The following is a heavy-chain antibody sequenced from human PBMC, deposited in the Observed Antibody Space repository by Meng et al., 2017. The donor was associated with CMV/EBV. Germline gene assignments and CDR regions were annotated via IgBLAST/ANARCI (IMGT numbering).Heavy chain of an antibody. CDR3: ARDLFGRHYDFWSGYYYYYYGMDV. CDR1: GFTFSSYS. D-gene: IGHD3-3*01. J-gene: IGHJ6*02. V-gene: IGHV3-21*01. CDR2: ISSSSSYI. Sequence: GESLKISCAASGFTFSSYSMNWVRQAPGKGLEWVSSISSSSSYIYYADSVKGRFTISRDNAKNSLYLQMNSLRAEDTAVYYCARDLFGRHYDFWSGYYYYYYGMDVWGQGTTVTVSS.